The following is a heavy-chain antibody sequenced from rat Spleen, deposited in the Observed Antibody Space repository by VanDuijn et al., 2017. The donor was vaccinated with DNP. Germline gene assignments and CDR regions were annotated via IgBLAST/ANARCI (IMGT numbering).Heavy chain of an antibody. CDR1: GFSLTSYG. D-gene: IGHD1-2*01. J-gene: IGHJ3*01. CDR3: TGGGSTIYPFTY. V-gene: IGHV2S12*01. CDR2: ISNGGNT. Sequence: QVQLKESGPGLVQPSQTLSLTCTVSGFSLTSYGVSWVRQPPGKGLEWIAAISNGGNTYYNSALKSRLSISRDTSRNQVFLHMDSLQTEDTAIYFCTGGGSTIYPFTYWGRGTLVTVSS.